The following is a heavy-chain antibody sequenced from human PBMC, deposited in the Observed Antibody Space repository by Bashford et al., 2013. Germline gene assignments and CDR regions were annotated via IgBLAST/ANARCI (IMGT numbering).Heavy chain of an antibody. V-gene: IGHV3-74*01. CDR1: GFTFSSYA. J-gene: IGHJ4*02. CDR3: APGFIEGFDY. CDR2: INPDGSFT. Sequence: GSLRLSCAASGFTFSSYAMSWVRQAPGKGLVWVSRINPDGSFTTYADSVTGRFTIFRDNAKNTLYLQMNSLRAEDTAVYYCAPGFIEGFDYWGQGTLVTVSS. D-gene: IGHD2-15*01.